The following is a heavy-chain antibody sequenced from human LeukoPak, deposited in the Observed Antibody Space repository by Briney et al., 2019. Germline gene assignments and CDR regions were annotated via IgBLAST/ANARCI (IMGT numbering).Heavy chain of an antibody. J-gene: IGHJ4*02. CDR1: GFIFTNYW. CDR3: ARIGYSSSSLDY. Sequence: PGGSLRLSCIGSGFIFTNYWMSWVRQAPGKGLEWVANLNQDGTEKFDVDSVKGRFTISRDNPKNSLYLQMNSLRAEDTAVYFCARIGYSSSSLDYWGQGTLVTVSS. CDR2: LNQDGTEK. D-gene: IGHD6-6*01. V-gene: IGHV3-7*01.